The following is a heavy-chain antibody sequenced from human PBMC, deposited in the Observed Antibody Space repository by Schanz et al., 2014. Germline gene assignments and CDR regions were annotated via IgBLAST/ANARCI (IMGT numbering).Heavy chain of an antibody. CDR1: GFSFRKSA. J-gene: IGHJ4*02. CDR2: LTEGGGGT. Sequence: EVQLLESGGGLVQPGGSLRLSCAASGFSFRKSAMSWVRQAPGKGLEWVSGLTEGGGGTYYTDAVKGRFTISRDSSKNTLYLQMNSLRADDTAVYYCAKSKSQLPLFDYWGQGTLVDVSS. CDR3: AKSKSQLPLFDY. D-gene: IGHD2-21*01. V-gene: IGHV3-23*01.